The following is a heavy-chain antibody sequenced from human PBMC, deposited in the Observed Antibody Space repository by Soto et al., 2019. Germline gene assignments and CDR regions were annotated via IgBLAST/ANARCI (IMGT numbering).Heavy chain of an antibody. CDR1: GGTFSSYA. D-gene: IGHD2-8*01. CDR3: ARGGGDILLMVYAKDAFDI. CDR2: IIPIFGTA. J-gene: IGHJ3*02. Sequence: QVQLVQSGAEVKKPGSSVKVSCKASGGTFSSYAISWVRQAPGQGLEWMGGIIPIFGTANYAQKFQGRVTITADESTSTAYMELSSLRSEDTAVYYCARGGGDILLMVYAKDAFDIWGQGTMVTVSS. V-gene: IGHV1-69*01.